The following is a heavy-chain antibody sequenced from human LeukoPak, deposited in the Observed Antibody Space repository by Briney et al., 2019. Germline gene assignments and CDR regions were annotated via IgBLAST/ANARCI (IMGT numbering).Heavy chain of an antibody. V-gene: IGHV4-59*10. CDR1: GGSFSGYY. CDR2: IYTSGST. J-gene: IGHJ5*02. CDR3: ASTAYCGGGCSNWFDP. D-gene: IGHD2-21*02. Sequence: SETLSLTCAVYGGSFSGYYWSWIRQPAGKGLEWIGRIYTSGSTNYNPSLKSRVTISVDTSKNQFSLKLSSVTAADTAVYYCASTAYCGGGCSNWFDPWGQGTLVTVSS.